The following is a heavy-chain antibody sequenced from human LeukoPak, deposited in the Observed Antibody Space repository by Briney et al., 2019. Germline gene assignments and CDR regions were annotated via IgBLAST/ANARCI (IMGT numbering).Heavy chain of an antibody. Sequence: GASVKVSCKASGGTFSNYAISWVRQAPGQDLEWMGGIIPIFGIANYAQKFQGRVTITTDESTSTAFMELSRLRSEDTAVYYCARDVNMGQLIGYMDVWGKGTTVTVSS. D-gene: IGHD6-6*01. V-gene: IGHV1-69*05. CDR2: IIPIFGIA. CDR1: GGTFSNYA. CDR3: ARDVNMGQLIGYMDV. J-gene: IGHJ6*03.